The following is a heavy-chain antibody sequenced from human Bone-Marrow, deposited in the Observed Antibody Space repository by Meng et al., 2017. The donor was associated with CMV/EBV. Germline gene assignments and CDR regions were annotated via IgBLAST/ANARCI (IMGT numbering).Heavy chain of an antibody. CDR1: TFSSYA. CDR2: IIPIFGTA. V-gene: IGHV1-69*05. CDR3: ARDGYSSSWPPNYGMDV. J-gene: IGHJ6*02. D-gene: IGHD6-13*01. Sequence: TFSSYAISWVRQAPGRGLEWMGGIIPIFGTANYAQKFQGRVTITTDESTSTAYMELSSLRSEDTAVYYCARDGYSSSWPPNYGMDVWGQGTMVTVSS.